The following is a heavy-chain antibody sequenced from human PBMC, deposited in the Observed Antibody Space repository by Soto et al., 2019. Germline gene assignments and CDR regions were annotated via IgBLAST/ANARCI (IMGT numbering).Heavy chain of an antibody. CDR2: IYYSGST. CDR3: ARGRRFLEWLLYMDV. J-gene: IGHJ6*02. Sequence: NPSETLSLTCTVSGGSISSYYWSWIRQPPGKGLEWIGYIYYSGSTNYNPSLKSRVTISVDTSKNQFSLKLSSVTAADTAVYYCARGRRFLEWLLYMDVWGQGTTVTVSS. CDR1: GGSISSYY. D-gene: IGHD3-3*01. V-gene: IGHV4-59*01.